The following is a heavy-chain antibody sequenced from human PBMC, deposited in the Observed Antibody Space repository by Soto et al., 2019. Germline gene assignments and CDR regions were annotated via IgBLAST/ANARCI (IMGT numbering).Heavy chain of an antibody. D-gene: IGHD6-13*01. Sequence: GGSLRLSCAASGLTSSSYSMNWVRQAPGRGLEWVSYISSSSTIYYADSWMGRFTISRDKAKNSLYLQMNGLRDEDTAVYYCARELAYSGCWYFHYWGQGPRFGVAS. CDR2: ISSSSTI. V-gene: IGHV3-48*02. J-gene: IGHJ4*02. CDR1: GLTSSSYS. CDR3: ARELAYSGCWYFHY.